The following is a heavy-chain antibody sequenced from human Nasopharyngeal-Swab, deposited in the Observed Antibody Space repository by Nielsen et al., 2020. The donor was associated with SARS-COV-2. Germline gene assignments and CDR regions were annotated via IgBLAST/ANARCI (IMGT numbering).Heavy chain of an antibody. J-gene: IGHJ4*02. V-gene: IGHV3-23*01. Sequence: ETLSLTCTVSGGSISSYSWSWIRQPPGKGLDWVSAISGSGGSTYYADSVKGRFTISRDNSKNTLYLQMNSLRAEDTAVYYCAKAGGGSYYFDYWGQGTLVTVSS. CDR2: ISGSGGST. D-gene: IGHD1-26*01. CDR1: GGSISSYS. CDR3: AKAGGGSYYFDY.